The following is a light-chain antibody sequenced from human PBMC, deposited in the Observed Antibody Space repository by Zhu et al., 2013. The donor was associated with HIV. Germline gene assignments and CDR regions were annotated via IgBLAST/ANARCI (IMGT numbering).Light chain of an antibody. J-gene: IGKJ1*01. CDR1: QSVSSSY. CDR3: QQYGSSPGWT. Sequence: EIVLTQSPGTLSLSPGERATLSCRASQSVSSSYLAWYQQKPGQAPRLLIYGASSRATGIPDRFSGSGSGTDFTLTISRLEPEVFAVYYCQQYGSSPGWTFGQGTKVE. CDR2: GAS. V-gene: IGKV3-20*01.